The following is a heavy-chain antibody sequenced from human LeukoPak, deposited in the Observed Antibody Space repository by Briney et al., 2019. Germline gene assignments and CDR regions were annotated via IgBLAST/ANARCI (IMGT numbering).Heavy chain of an antibody. J-gene: IGHJ4*02. V-gene: IGHV6-1*01. Sequence: SEALSLTCALSGDSVSSNSAAWSWVRQSPSRGLEWLGRTYYRSKWYNEYAISVKSPITINADTSKNQFSLQLNYVTPEDTAVYYCARELTGFDYWGQGTLVTDSS. CDR3: ARELTGFDY. D-gene: IGHD7-27*01. CDR2: TYYRSKWYN. CDR1: GDSVSSNSAA.